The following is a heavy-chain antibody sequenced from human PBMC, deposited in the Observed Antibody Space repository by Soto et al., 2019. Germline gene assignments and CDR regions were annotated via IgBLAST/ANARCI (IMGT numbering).Heavy chain of an antibody. CDR1: GYSFTTYL. Sequence: GESLKISCKASGYSFTTYLISWVRQMPGKGLEYMGKIDPAESDSNYSPSFQGHVTISVDKSISTAYLQWSSLKDSDTATYYCARLGHDYSNSGMDVWGQGTTVTVSS. CDR3: ARLGHDYSNSGMDV. CDR2: IDPAESDS. J-gene: IGHJ6*02. D-gene: IGHD4-4*01. V-gene: IGHV5-10-1*01.